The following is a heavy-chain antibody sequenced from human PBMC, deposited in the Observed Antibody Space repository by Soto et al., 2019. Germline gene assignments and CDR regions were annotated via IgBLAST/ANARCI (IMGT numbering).Heavy chain of an antibody. CDR2: ISSSSSYT. Sequence: QVQLVESGGGLAKPGGSLRLSCAASGFTFTDHYMTWIRQAPGKGLEWVSYISSSSSYTNYADSVKGRFTISRDNAKNSLYLQMNSLRAEDTAVYYCATGQYYYDSGAYYYSWGQGTLVTVSS. CDR1: GFTFTDHY. D-gene: IGHD3-22*01. CDR3: ATGQYYYDSGAYYYS. V-gene: IGHV3-11*05. J-gene: IGHJ4*02.